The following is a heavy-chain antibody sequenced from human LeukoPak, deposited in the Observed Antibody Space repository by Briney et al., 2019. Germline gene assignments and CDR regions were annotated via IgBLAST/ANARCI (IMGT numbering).Heavy chain of an antibody. J-gene: IGHJ4*02. V-gene: IGHV1-18*01. CDR3: AREIFGSGSYPDY. CDR1: GYTFTSYG. Sequence: ASVKVSCKASGYTFTSYGISWVRQAPGQGLEWMGWISAYNGNTNYPQKLQGRVTMTTDTSTSTAYMEMSSLGADDTAVYYCAREIFGSGSYPDYWGQGTLVTVSS. CDR2: ISAYNGNT. D-gene: IGHD3-10*01.